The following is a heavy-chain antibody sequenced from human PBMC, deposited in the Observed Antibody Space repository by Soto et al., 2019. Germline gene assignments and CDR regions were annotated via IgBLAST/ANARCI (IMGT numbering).Heavy chain of an antibody. CDR1: GGSISSYY. CDR2: IYYSGST. CDR3: ARQGGYDFWSGYYQPYYFDY. J-gene: IGHJ4*02. Sequence: QVQLQESGPGLVKPSETLSLTCTVSGGSISSYYWSWIRQPPGKGLEWIGYIYYSGSTNYNPSLTSRVSISVDTSKNQSSLKLSSVTAADTAVYYCARQGGYDFWSGYYQPYYFDYWGQGTLVTVSS. D-gene: IGHD3-3*01. V-gene: IGHV4-59*01.